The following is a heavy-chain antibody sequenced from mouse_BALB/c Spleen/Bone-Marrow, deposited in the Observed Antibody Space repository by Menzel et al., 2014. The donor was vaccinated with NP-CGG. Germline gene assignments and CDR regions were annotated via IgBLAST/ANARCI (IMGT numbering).Heavy chain of an antibody. J-gene: IGHJ3*01. CDR2: INPDSSTI. D-gene: IGHD1-2*01. CDR1: GFDFSRYW. CDR3: ARLGYYGSFAY. V-gene: IGHV4-1*02. Sequence: EVKLLESGGGLVQPGGSLKLSCAASGFDFSRYWMSWVRQAPGKGLEWIGEINPDSSTINYTPSLKDKFIISRDNAKNTLYLQMCKVRSEDTALYYCARLGYYGSFAYWGQGTLVTVSA.